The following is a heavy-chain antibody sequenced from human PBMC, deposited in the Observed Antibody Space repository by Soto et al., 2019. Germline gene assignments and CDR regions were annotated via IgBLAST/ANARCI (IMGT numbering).Heavy chain of an antibody. J-gene: IGHJ3*02. CDR1: GDSITRHY. CDR2: VSYSGST. V-gene: IGHV4-59*11. D-gene: IGHD4-17*01. CDR3: ATNAGDDGGDDAFDI. Sequence: QVQLQESGPGLVKPSETLSLTCTVSGDSITRHYWSWIRQPPGKVLEWIGLVSYSGSTNYNPSLNSRVTVSLDTSKTQFSLKLTSVTAADTAFYYCATNAGDDGGDDAFDIWGQGTMVTVSP.